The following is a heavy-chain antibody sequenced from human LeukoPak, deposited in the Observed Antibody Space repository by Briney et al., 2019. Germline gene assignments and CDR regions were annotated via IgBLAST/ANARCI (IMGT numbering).Heavy chain of an antibody. CDR3: ATPGEYSSGWGFDY. V-gene: IGHV3-11*04. CDR1: GFTFSDYY. Sequence: GGSLRLSCAASGFTFSDYYMSWIRQAPGKGLEWLSYISSSGTTIQYADSVKGRFTISRDNAKNSLYLQMNSLRAEDTAVYYCATPGEYSSGWGFDYWGQGTLVTVSS. D-gene: IGHD6-19*01. CDR2: ISSSGTTI. J-gene: IGHJ4*02.